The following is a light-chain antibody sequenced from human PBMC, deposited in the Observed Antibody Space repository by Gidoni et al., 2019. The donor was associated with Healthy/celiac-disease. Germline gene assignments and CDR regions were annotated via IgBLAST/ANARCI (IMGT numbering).Light chain of an antibody. CDR1: QSVSSN. Sequence: EIVMTQSPATLSVPPGESATSSCRANQSVSSNLAWYQQKPGQAPRLLIYGASTRATGIPARFSGSGSGTEFTLTISSLQSEDFAVYYCQQYNNWPETFXXXTKVEIK. V-gene: IGKV3-15*01. CDR3: QQYNNWPET. J-gene: IGKJ2*01. CDR2: GAS.